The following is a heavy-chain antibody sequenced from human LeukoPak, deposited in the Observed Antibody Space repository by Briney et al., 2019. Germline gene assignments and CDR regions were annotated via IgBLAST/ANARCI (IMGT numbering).Heavy chain of an antibody. D-gene: IGHD2-2*01. Sequence: SETLSLTCTVPGGSISSGTNYWTWIRQPAGRGLEWIGRIYNRGGTDYNPSLKSRITISLDTSKNQFSLKLNSMTAADTAVYYCARNAPEGLDYWGQGTLVTVSS. CDR2: IYNRGGT. V-gene: IGHV4-61*02. CDR3: ARNAPEGLDY. CDR1: GGSISSGTNY. J-gene: IGHJ4*02.